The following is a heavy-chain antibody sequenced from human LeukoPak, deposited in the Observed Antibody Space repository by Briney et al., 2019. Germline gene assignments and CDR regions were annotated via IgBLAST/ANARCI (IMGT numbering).Heavy chain of an antibody. V-gene: IGHV4-38-2*01. D-gene: IGHD3-10*01. J-gene: IGHJ4*02. CDR1: GYSISSGYY. CDR2: IYHSGST. Sequence: PSETLSLTCVVSGYSISSGYYWGWIRQPPGKGLEWIGSIYHSGSTYYNPSLKSRVTISVDTSKNQFSLKLSSVTAADTAVYYCARTRSRSGTLYYWGQGTLVTVSS. CDR3: ARTRSRSGTLYY.